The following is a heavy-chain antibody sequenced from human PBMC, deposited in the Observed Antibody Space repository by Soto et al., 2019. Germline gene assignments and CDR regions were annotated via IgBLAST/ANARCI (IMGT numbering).Heavy chain of an antibody. J-gene: IGHJ6*02. CDR3: ASSYGDYVYYYYGMDV. CDR2: INAGNGNT. CDR1: GYTFTSYA. V-gene: IGHV1-3*01. D-gene: IGHD4-17*01. Sequence: QVPLVQSGAEVKKPGASVKVSCKASGYTFTSYAMHWVRQAPGQRLEWMGWINAGNGNTKYSQKFQGRVTITRDTSASTAYMELSSLRSEDTAVYYSASSYGDYVYYYYGMDVWGQGTTVTVSS.